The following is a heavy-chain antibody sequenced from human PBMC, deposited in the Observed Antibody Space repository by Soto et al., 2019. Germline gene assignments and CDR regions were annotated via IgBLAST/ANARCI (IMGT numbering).Heavy chain of an antibody. J-gene: IGHJ4*02. D-gene: IGHD6-19*01. CDR2: IRSKAYGGTT. CDR3: TRSLGQWLDLIDY. V-gene: IGHV3-49*03. Sequence: GGSLRLSCTASGFTFGDYAMSWFRQAPGKGLEWVGFIRSKAYGGTTEYAASVKGRSTISRDDSKSIAYLQMNSLKTEDTAVYYCTRSLGQWLDLIDYWGQGTLVTVSS. CDR1: GFTFGDYA.